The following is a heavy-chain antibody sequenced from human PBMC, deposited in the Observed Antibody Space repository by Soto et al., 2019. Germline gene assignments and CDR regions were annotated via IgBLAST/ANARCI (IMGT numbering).Heavy chain of an antibody. J-gene: IGHJ4*02. CDR2: IYYTGST. CDR3: ARAVLPATAPFDY. D-gene: IGHD2-2*01. V-gene: IGHV4-59*01. Sequence: SETLSLTCIVSGGSISNYYWSWIRQPPGKGLEWIGYIYYTGSTNYNPSLQSRVTISVDTSKNQFSLKLSSVTAADTAVYYCARAVLPATAPFDYWGQGTLVTVSS. CDR1: GGSISNYY.